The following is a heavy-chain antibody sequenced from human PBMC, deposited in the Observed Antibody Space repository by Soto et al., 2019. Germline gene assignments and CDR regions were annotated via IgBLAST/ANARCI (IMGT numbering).Heavy chain of an antibody. Sequence: EVQLLESGGGLVQPGGSLRLSCAASGFIFSSYAMSWVRQAPGKGLEGVSAMSGSVVNAYYADSVKGRFTIARGNSKNLLTLQMKSLRAEDTAIYYCARFFAAGTRGYLDSWGQGTLVTVSS. V-gene: IGHV3-23*01. CDR2: MSGSVVNA. D-gene: IGHD3-3*01. J-gene: IGHJ4*02. CDR3: ARFFAAGTRGYLDS. CDR1: GFIFSSYA.